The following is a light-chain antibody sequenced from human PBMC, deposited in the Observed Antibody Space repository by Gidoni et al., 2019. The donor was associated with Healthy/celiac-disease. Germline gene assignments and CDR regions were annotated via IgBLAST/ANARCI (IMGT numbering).Light chain of an antibody. V-gene: IGKV3-20*01. CDR3: QQYGSSPRT. CDR2: GAS. Sequence: SKSVSSSYLAWYQQKPGQAPRLLIYGASSRATGIPDRFSGSGSGTDFTLTISRLEPEDFAVYYCQQYGSSPRTFGQGTKVEIK. CDR1: KSVSSSY. J-gene: IGKJ1*01.